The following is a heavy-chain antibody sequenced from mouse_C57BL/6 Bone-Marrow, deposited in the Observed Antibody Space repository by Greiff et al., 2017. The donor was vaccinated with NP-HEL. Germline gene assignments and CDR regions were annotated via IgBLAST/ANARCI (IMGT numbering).Heavy chain of an antibody. J-gene: IGHJ2*01. Sequence: VKLQESGAELVRPGTSVKVSCKASGYAFTNYLIEWVKQRPGQGLEWIGVINPGSGGTNYNEKFKGKATLTADKSSSTAYMQLSSLTSEDSAVYFCARRFYYYGSSYYFDYWGQGTTLTVSS. CDR1: GYAFTNYL. CDR2: INPGSGGT. CDR3: ARRFYYYGSSYYFDY. V-gene: IGHV1-54*01. D-gene: IGHD1-1*01.